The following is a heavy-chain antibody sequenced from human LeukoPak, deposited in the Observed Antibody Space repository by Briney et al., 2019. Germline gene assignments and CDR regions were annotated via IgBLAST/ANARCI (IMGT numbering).Heavy chain of an antibody. CDR1: GGSISSYY. V-gene: IGHV4-4*07. Sequence: SETLSLTCTVSGGSISSYYWSWIRQPAGKGLEWIGRIYTSGSTNYNPSLKSRVTMSVDTSKNQFSLKLSSVTAADTAVYYCARGLPYYYDSSGYYTPFDYWGQGTLVTVSS. CDR2: IYTSGST. D-gene: IGHD3-22*01. CDR3: ARGLPYYYDSSGYYTPFDY. J-gene: IGHJ4*02.